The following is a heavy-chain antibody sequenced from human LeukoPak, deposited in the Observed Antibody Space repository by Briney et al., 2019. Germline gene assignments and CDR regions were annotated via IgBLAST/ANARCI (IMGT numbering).Heavy chain of an antibody. CDR2: ISYSGSS. J-gene: IGHJ5*02. V-gene: IGHV4-39*07. D-gene: IGHD3-10*01. CDR1: GGSISSSSYY. CDR3: ARVMVRGVPRYNWFDP. Sequence: SETLSLTCTVSGGSISSSSYYWGWIRQPPGKGPEWIGSISYSGSSYYNPSLKSRVTLSADTSKNQFSLKLSPVTAADTAVYYCARVMVRGVPRYNWFDPWGQGTLVTVSS.